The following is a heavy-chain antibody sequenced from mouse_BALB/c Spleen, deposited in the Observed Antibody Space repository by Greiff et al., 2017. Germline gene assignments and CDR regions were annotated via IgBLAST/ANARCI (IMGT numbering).Heavy chain of an antibody. CDR2: ISDGGSYT. D-gene: IGHD2-2*01. CDR3: ARGGLRSLDY. V-gene: IGHV5-4*02. J-gene: IGHJ2*01. Sequence: EVQVVESGGGLVKPGGSLKLSCAASGFTFSDYYMYWVRQTPEKRLEWVATISDGGSYTYYPDSVKGRFTISRDNAKNNLYLQMSSLKSEDTAMYYCARGGLRSLDYWGQGTTLTVSS. CDR1: GFTFSDYY.